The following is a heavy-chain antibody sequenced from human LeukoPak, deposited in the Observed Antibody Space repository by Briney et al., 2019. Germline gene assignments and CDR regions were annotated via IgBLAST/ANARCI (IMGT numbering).Heavy chain of an antibody. J-gene: IGHJ6*04. CDR3: ASATLRCSGGSCYEMDV. V-gene: IGHV1-69*13. CDR1: GYTFTSYD. Sequence: GASVKVSCKASGYTFTSYDINWVRQATGQGLEWMGGIIPIFGTANYAQKFQGRVTITADESTSTAYMELSSLRSEDTAVYYCASATLRCSGGSCYEMDVWGKGTTVTVSS. CDR2: IIPIFGTA. D-gene: IGHD2-15*01.